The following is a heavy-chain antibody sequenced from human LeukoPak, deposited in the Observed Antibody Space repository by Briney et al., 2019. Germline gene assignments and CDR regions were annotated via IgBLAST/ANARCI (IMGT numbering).Heavy chain of an antibody. J-gene: IGHJ5*02. D-gene: IGHD3-10*01. CDR3: ARDRGLVRHTNWLDP. CDR1: GYSFTHYG. V-gene: IGHV1-18*01. CDR2: INTVNSNP. Sequence: ASVKVSCKPLGYSFTHYGISWVRQAPGQGLEWLGRINTVNSNPEIEQKFQDRVTVTTDKSTATAYMELKNLTSDDTAVYYCARDRGLVRHTNWLDPWGQGTLVTVSS.